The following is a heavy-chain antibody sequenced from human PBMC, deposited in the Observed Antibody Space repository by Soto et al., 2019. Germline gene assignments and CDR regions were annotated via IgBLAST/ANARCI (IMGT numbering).Heavy chain of an antibody. J-gene: IGHJ3*02. V-gene: IGHV1-69*13. D-gene: IGHD3-16*01. CDR2: IIPIFGTA. CDR3: ARDLGSPYYDYIWGRGEPNAFDI. CDR1: GGTFSSYA. Sequence: SVKVSCKASGGTFSSYAISWVRQAPGQGLEWMGGIIPIFGTANYAQKFQGRVTITADESTSTAYMELSSLRSEDTAVYYCARDLGSPYYDYIWGRGEPNAFDIWGQGTMVTVSS.